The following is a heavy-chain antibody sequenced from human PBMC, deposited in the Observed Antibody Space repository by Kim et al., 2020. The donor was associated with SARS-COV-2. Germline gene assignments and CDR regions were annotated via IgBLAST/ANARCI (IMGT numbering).Heavy chain of an antibody. J-gene: IGHJ4*02. Sequence: SETLSLTCTVSGGSISSYYWSWIRQPPGKGLEWIGYIYYSGSTNYNPSLKSRVTISVDTSKNQFSLKLSSVTAADTAVYYCARASGYSGRGGLDYWGQGTLVTVSS. D-gene: IGHD5-12*01. CDR2: IYYSGST. V-gene: IGHV4-59*13. CDR1: GGSISSYY. CDR3: ARASGYSGRGGLDY.